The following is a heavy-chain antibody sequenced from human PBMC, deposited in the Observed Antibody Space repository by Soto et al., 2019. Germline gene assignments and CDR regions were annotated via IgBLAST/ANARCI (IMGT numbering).Heavy chain of an antibody. CDR1: GGSLSTNP. V-gene: IGHV1-69*06. D-gene: IGHD5-12*01. CDR2: TGSGTGPG. CDR3: ARRDSGGFYRLVAS. Sequence: QVQLVQSGTEVKKPGSSVKVSCKASGGSLSTNPISWVRQAPGQGLAWMGGTGSGTGPGNNAQKFQGRITVTAAKSTRTVYMELTNLSSEGTAVYYCARRDSGGFYRLVASWGQGTLVTVSS. J-gene: IGHJ5*02.